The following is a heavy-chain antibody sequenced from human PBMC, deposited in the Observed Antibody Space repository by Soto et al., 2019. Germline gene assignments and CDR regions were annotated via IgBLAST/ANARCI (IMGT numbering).Heavy chain of an antibody. CDR2: INHSGST. V-gene: IGHV4-34*01. CDR1: GGSFSGYY. D-gene: IGHD1-1*01. J-gene: IGHJ6*02. CDR3: ARTDQVSWNPDYYYYGMDV. Sequence: SETLSLTCAVYGGSFSGYYWSWIRQPPGKGLEWIGEINHSGSTNYNPSLKSRVTISVDTSKNQFSLKLSSVTAADTAVYYCARTDQVSWNPDYYYYGMDVWGQGTTVTVSS.